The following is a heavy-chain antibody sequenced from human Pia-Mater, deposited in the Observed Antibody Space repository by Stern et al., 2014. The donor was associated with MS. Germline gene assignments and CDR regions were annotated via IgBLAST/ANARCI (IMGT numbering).Heavy chain of an antibody. CDR3: ARWSVACDY. CDR2: IYPGDSDI. V-gene: IGHV5-51*01. CDR1: GYNFINYW. D-gene: IGHD2-21*01. Sequence: VQLVESGAEMKKPGESLKLSCKTSGYNFINYWIAWVRQVPGKGLEWIGMIYPGDSDIRHSPSFKGHATISVDKSNTTSYLQWNSLKVSDSAVYYCARWSVACDYWGQGALITVSS. J-gene: IGHJ4*02.